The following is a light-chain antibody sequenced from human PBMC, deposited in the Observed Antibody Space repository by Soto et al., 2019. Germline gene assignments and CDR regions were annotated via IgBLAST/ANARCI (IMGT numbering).Light chain of an antibody. CDR2: EVT. J-gene: IGLJ2*01. CDR3: CSYATTSPVV. V-gene: IGLV2-23*02. CDR1: SSDVGNYDL. Sequence: QSALTQPASVSGSPGQSITISCTGTSSDVGNYDLVSWYQQHPGKAPKLLIYEVTKRPSGVSNRFSGSKSGNTASLTISGVQAEDEADYSCCSYATTSPVVFGGGTKLTVL.